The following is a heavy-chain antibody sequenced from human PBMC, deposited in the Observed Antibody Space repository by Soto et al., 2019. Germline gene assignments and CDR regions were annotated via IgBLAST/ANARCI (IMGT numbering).Heavy chain of an antibody. J-gene: IGHJ4*02. CDR2: ISPNNGNT. CDR1: GYTFTNYG. CDR3: ARGRAATLAAAGHDY. Sequence: QVQLVQSGGEEKKPGASVKVSCKAFGYTFTNYGISWVRQAPGQGLEWMGWISPNNGNTKYAQKIQGRVTMTTDTSTSTAYMDLRSLISDDTAVYYCARGRAATLAAAGHDYWGQGTLVTVS. V-gene: IGHV1-18*01. D-gene: IGHD6-13*01.